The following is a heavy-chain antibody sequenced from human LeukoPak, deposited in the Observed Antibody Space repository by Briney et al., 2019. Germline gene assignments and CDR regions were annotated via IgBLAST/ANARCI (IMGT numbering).Heavy chain of an antibody. CDR1: GFTFSSYE. V-gene: IGHV3-48*03. CDR2: ISSSGSTI. CDR3: AELGITMIRGV. Sequence: PGGSLRLSCAASGFTFSSYEMNWVRQAPGKGLEWVSYISSSGSTIYYADSVKGRSTISRDNAKNSLYLQMNSLRAEDTAVYYCAELGITMIRGVWGKGTTVTISS. D-gene: IGHD3-22*01. J-gene: IGHJ6*04.